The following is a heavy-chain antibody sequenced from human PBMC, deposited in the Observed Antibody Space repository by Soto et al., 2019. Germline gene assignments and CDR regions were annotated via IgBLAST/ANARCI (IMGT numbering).Heavy chain of an antibody. V-gene: IGHV1-2*02. D-gene: IGHD6-6*01. CDR1: GYTFTGYY. J-gene: IGHJ4*02. CDR2: INPNSGGT. CDR3: ASRSRHSIEFDY. Sequence: ASVKVSCKASGYTFTGYYMHWVRQAPGQGLEWMGWINPNSGGTNYEQKFQGRVTMTRDTSISTAYMELSRLRSDDTAVYYCASRSRHSIEFDYWGQGTLVTVSS.